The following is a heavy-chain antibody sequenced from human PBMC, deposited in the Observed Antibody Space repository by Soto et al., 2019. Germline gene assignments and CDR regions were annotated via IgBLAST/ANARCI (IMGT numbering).Heavy chain of an antibody. CDR3: ARLAHDYGDYVWGG. CDR1: GGSVSSGSYY. V-gene: IGHV4-61*01. Sequence: PSETLSLTCTVSGGSVSSGSYYWSWIRQPPGKGLEWIGYIYYSGSTNYNPSLKSRVTISVDTSKNQFSLKLSSVTAADTAVYYCARLAHDYGDYVWGGWGQGTLVTVSS. D-gene: IGHD4-17*01. CDR2: IYYSGST. J-gene: IGHJ4*02.